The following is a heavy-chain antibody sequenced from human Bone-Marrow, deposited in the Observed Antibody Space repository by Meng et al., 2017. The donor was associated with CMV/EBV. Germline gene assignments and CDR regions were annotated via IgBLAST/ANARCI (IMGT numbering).Heavy chain of an antibody. CDR1: GFTFSGST. CDR2: IRSRTSNYAT. V-gene: IGHV3-73*01. CDR3: TRGSSSGNYYGMDV. J-gene: IGHJ6*02. Sequence: GESLKISCAASGFTFSGSTIHWVRQGSGKGLEWVGRIRSRTSNYATGYAASVKGRFTISRDDSKNTAYLEMNSLKTEDTAVYYCTRGSSSGNYYGMDVWGQGTTVTVSS. D-gene: IGHD6-13*01.